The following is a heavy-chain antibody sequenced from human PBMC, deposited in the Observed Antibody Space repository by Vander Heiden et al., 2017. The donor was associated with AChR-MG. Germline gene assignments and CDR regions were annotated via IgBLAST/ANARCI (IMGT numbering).Heavy chain of an antibody. CDR3: AKDISGGWRAEYFQH. D-gene: IGHD2-15*01. J-gene: IGHJ1*01. V-gene: IGHV3-9*01. Sequence: EVQLVESGGGLVQPGRSLRLSCAASGFTFADYAMHWVRQAPGKGLEWVSGISWNSGSIGYADSVKGRFTISRDNAKNSLYLQMNSLRAEDTALYYCAKDISGGWRAEYFQHWGQGTLVTVSS. CDR2: ISWNSGSI. CDR1: GFTFADYA.